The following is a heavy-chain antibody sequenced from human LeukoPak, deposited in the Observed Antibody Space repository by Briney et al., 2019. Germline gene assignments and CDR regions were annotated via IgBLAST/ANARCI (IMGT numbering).Heavy chain of an antibody. V-gene: IGHV3-48*03. D-gene: IGHD3-10*01. CDR1: GFTFSSYE. Sequence: GGSLRLSCAASGFTFSSYEMNWVRQAPGKGLEWVSYISSGGEPIYYADSVNGRFTISRDNAKNSLYLQMNSLRGEDTAVYYCARDARSVRGVIPYFDYWGQGTLVTVSS. CDR2: ISSGGEPI. J-gene: IGHJ4*02. CDR3: ARDARSVRGVIPYFDY.